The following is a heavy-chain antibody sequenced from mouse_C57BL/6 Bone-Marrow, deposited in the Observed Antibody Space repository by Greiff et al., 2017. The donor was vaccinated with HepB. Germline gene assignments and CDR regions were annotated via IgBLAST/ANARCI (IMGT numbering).Heavy chain of an antibody. CDR1: GFNIKDDY. J-gene: IGHJ4*01. CDR3: TYYYGPWYYAMDY. V-gene: IGHV14-4*01. CDR2: IDPENGDT. D-gene: IGHD1-1*01. Sequence: VQLQQSGAELVRPGASVKLSCTASGFNIKDDYMHWVKQRPEQGLAWIGWIDPENGDTEYASKFQGKATITSDTSSNTAYLQLSSLTSEDTAVYYCTYYYGPWYYAMDYWGQGTSVTVSS.